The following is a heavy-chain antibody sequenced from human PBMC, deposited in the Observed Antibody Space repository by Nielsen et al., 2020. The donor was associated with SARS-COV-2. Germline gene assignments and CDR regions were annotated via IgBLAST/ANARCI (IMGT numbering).Heavy chain of an antibody. CDR1: GGSISSYY. J-gene: IGHJ4*02. CDR3: ARAGLYGYSFDY. V-gene: IGHV4-59*01. Sequence: SETLSLTCTVSGGSISSYYWSWIRQPPGKGLEWIGYIYYSGSTNYNPSLKRRVTISVDTSKNQFSLKLSSVTAADTAVYYCARAGLYGYSFDYWGQGTLVTVSS. D-gene: IGHD5-18*01. CDR2: IYYSGST.